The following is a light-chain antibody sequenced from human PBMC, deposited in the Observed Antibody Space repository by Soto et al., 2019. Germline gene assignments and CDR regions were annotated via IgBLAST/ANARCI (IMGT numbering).Light chain of an antibody. CDR1: QSVSSNY. Sequence: DIMLTQSPGTLSLSPGERATLSCRTSQSVSSNYLAWYQQKPGQAPRLLIYGASTRATGIPDRFSGSGSGADFTLTISRLEPEDFAVYYCQQYGTSFWTFGQGTKVEIK. CDR3: QQYGTSFWT. CDR2: GAS. V-gene: IGKV3-20*01. J-gene: IGKJ1*01.